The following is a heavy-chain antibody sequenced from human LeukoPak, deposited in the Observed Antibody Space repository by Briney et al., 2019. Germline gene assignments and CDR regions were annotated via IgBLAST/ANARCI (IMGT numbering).Heavy chain of an antibody. CDR3: AKGGSYYDSRLDY. D-gene: IGHD3-22*01. V-gene: IGHV3-11*04. Sequence: GGSLRLSCAASGFTFSDYYMDWIRQAPGKGLEWLSYISDSGRTIYYADSVKGRFTISRDNSKNSLYLQMNSLRAVDTAVYYCAKGGSYYDSRLDYWGQGTLVTVSS. CDR2: ISDSGRTI. CDR1: GFTFSDYY. J-gene: IGHJ4*02.